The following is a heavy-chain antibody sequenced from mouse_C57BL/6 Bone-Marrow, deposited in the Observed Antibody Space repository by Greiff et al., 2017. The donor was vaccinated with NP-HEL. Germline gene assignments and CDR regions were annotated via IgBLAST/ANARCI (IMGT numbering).Heavy chain of an antibody. D-gene: IGHD2-5*01. Sequence: VQLQQPGAELVKPGASVKMSCTASGYTFTSYWITWVKQRPGQGLEWIGDIYPGSGSTNYAEKFKGKATLTVDTSSSTAYMQLSSLTSEDSAVYYCGYSNLDYWGQGTTLTVSS. J-gene: IGHJ2*01. CDR3: GYSNLDY. CDR1: GYTFTSYW. V-gene: IGHV1-55*01. CDR2: IYPGSGST.